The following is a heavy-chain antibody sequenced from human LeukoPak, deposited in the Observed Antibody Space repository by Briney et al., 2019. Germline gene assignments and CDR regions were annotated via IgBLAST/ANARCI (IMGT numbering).Heavy chain of an antibody. V-gene: IGHV4-4*07. CDR2: IYTSGST. CDR1: AGSIISYY. D-gene: IGHD3-9*01. Sequence: SETLSLTRTLSAGSIISYYWSWIRQPAGKRLEWIGRIYTSGSTNYNPSLKSRVTMSVDTSKNQFSLKLSSVTAADTAVYYCARNYDILTGSNWFDPWGQGTLVTVSS. J-gene: IGHJ5*02. CDR3: ARNYDILTGSNWFDP.